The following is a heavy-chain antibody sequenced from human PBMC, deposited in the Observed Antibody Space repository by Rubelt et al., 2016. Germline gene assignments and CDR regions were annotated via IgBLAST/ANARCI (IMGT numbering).Heavy chain of an antibody. CDR3: ARDNLGYGESKWFDP. CDR1: SSYV. D-gene: IGHD4/OR15-4a*01. J-gene: IGHJ5*02. Sequence: SSYVLHWVRQAPGKGLEWVAVISSNGNIKYYADSVKGRFTISRDNSKNTLYLQMNSLRAEDTAVYYCARDNLGYGESKWFDPWGQGALVTVSS. V-gene: IGHV3-30*04. CDR2: ISSNGNIK.